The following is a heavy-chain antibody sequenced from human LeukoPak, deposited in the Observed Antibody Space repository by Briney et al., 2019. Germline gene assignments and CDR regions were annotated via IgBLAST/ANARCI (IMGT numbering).Heavy chain of an antibody. CDR1: GFTFSSYA. Sequence: GGSLRLSCAASGFTFSSYAMSGVRPAPGKGREWVSAISGSGGSTYYTDSVKGRFTISRDNSKNTLYLQMNSLRAEDTAVYYCAKGRQWLVRVNWFDPWGQGTLVTVSS. V-gene: IGHV3-23*01. CDR3: AKGRQWLVRVNWFDP. J-gene: IGHJ5*02. D-gene: IGHD6-19*01. CDR2: ISGSGGST.